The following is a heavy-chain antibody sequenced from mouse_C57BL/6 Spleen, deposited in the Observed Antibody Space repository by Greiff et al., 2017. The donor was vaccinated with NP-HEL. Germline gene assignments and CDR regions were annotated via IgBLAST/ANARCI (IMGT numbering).Heavy chain of an antibody. CDR2: INPNNGGT. CDR1: GYTFTDYY. J-gene: IGHJ1*03. CDR3: ARGTGYDYPYWYFDV. D-gene: IGHD2-4*01. V-gene: IGHV1-26*01. Sequence: EVQLQQSGPELVKPGASVKISCKASGYTFTDYYMNWVKQSHGKCLEWIGDINPNNGGTSYNEKFKGKATLTVVKSSSTAYMEHRSLTSEDSAVYYCARGTGYDYPYWYFDVWGTGTTVTVSS.